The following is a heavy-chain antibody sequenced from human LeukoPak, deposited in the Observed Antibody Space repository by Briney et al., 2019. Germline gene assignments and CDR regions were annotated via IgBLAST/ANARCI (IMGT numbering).Heavy chain of an antibody. CDR2: IHYSGSS. J-gene: IGHJ3*02. Sequence: SQTLSLTCTVSDESISGGGDHWSWIRQHPGKGLEWIGYIHYSGSSYYNPSLKSRIVVSMDTSENQFSLRLRSVTVADTAVYYCARVRLANYGSDSYYFDIWGPGTLVTVSS. V-gene: IGHV4-31*03. CDR3: ARVRLANYGSDSYYFDI. CDR1: DESISGGGDH. D-gene: IGHD3-10*01.